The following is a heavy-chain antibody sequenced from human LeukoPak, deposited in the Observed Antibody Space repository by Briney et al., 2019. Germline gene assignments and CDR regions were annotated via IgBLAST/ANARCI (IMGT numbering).Heavy chain of an antibody. CDR2: ISGGST. CDR3: AKAMITFGGVIVPLGN. Sequence: GGSLRLSCAASGFTFSSYAMSWVRQAPGKGLEWVSAISGGSTYYADSVKGRFTISRDNSKNTLYLQMNSLRAEDTAVYYCAKAMITFGGVIVPLGNWGQGTLVTVSS. CDR1: GFTFSSYA. V-gene: IGHV3-23*01. J-gene: IGHJ4*02. D-gene: IGHD3-16*02.